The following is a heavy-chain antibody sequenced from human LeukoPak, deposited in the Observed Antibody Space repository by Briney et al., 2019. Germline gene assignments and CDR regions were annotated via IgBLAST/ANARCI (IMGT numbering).Heavy chain of an antibody. Sequence: GGSLRLSCAASGFTSSSYEMNWVRQAPGKGLEWVANIKQDGSEKYYVDSVKGRFTISRDNAKNSLYLQMNSLRAEDTAVYYCARDSVVPAAPFDYWGQGTLVTVSS. CDR3: ARDSVVPAAPFDY. CDR1: GFTSSSYE. V-gene: IGHV3-7*01. J-gene: IGHJ4*02. D-gene: IGHD2-2*01. CDR2: IKQDGSEK.